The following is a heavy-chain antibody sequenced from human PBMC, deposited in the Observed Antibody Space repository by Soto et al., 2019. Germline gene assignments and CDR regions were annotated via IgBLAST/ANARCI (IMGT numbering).Heavy chain of an antibody. CDR2: INHSGST. D-gene: IGHD3-9*01. CDR1: GGSFSGYY. Sequence: SETLSLTCAVYGGSFSGYYWSWIRQPPGKGLEWIGEINHSGSTNYNPSLKSRVTISVDTSKNQFSLKLSSVTAADTAVYYCAREVEYFDWFVHYYYGMDVWGQGTTVTVSS. CDR3: AREVEYFDWFVHYYYGMDV. V-gene: IGHV4-34*01. J-gene: IGHJ6*02.